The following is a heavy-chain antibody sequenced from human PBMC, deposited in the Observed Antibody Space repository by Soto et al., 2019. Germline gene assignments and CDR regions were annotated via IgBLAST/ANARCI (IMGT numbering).Heavy chain of an antibody. D-gene: IGHD6-13*01. V-gene: IGHV1-18*01. CDR1: GYTFTSYG. CDR2: ISTNNGNT. Sequence: QVQLVQSGAEVKKPGASVKVSCKASGYTFTSYGISWVRQAPGQGPEWMGWISTNNGNTNYAQKIRGRVTMTTDTSTGTAYMELRSLRSDDTAVYYSARHTSSWPFDYWGQGTLVTVSS. CDR3: ARHTSSWPFDY. J-gene: IGHJ4*02.